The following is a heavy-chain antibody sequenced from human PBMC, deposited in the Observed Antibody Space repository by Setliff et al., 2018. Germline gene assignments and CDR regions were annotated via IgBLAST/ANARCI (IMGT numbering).Heavy chain of an antibody. D-gene: IGHD3-10*01. J-gene: IGHJ4*02. V-gene: IGHV3-23*01. CDR2: INGPGGST. CDR1: GFTFISYA. Sequence: GGSLRLSCAASGFTFISYAMSWVRQAPGRGLEWVSTINGPGGSTTYANSVKGRFTISRDNSKNTLYLQVNSLRAEDTAVYYCVIDPWGSGAYVGDYWGQGTLVTVPS. CDR3: VIDPWGSGAYVGDY.